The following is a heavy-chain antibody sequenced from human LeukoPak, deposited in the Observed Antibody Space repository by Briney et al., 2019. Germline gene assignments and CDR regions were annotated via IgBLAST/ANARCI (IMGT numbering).Heavy chain of an antibody. CDR2: IYYSGST. V-gene: IGHV4-59*08. J-gene: IGHJ4*02. D-gene: IGHD5-18*01. CDR3: ARRNGYDGGYSYGYSEYYFDY. CDR1: GGSISSYY. Sequence: SETLSLTCTVSGGSISSYYWSWIRQPPGKGLEWIGYIYYSGSTNYNPSLKSRVTISVDTSKNQFSLKLSSVTAADTAVYYCARRNGYDGGYSYGYSEYYFDYWGQGTLVTVSS.